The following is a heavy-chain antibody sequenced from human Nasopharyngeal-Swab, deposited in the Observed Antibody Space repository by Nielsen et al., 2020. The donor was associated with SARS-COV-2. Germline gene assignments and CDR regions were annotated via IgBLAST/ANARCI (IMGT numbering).Heavy chain of an antibody. CDR3: ARHDDSGYYDWFDP. CDR2: IYYSGST. J-gene: IGHJ5*02. Sequence: GSLRLSCTVSGGSISSSSYYWGWIRQPPGKGLEWIRSIYYSGSTYYNPSLKSRVTISVDTSKNQFSLKLSSVTAADTAVYYCARHDDSGYYDWFDPWGQGTLVTVSS. D-gene: IGHD3-22*01. CDR1: GGSISSSSYY. V-gene: IGHV4-39*01.